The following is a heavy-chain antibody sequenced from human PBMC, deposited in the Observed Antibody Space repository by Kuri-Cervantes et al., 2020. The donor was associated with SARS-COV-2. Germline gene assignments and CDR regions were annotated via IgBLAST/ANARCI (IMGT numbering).Heavy chain of an antibody. CDR2: IKQDGSEK. Sequence: GGSLRLSCAASGFTFSSYWMSWVRQAPGKGLEWVANIKQDGSEKYYVDSVKGRFTISRDNAKNSLYLQMNSLRAEDTAVYYCTTELLWFGENLGFDCWGQGTLVTVSS. D-gene: IGHD3-10*01. CDR1: GFTFSSYW. V-gene: IGHV3-7*01. J-gene: IGHJ4*02. CDR3: TTELLWFGENLGFDC.